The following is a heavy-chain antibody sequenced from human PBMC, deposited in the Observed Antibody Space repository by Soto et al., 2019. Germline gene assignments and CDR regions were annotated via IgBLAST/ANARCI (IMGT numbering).Heavy chain of an antibody. CDR1: GYSFTSYW. V-gene: IGHV5-51*01. D-gene: IGHD1-1*01. CDR2: IYPGDSDT. J-gene: IGHJ6*02. CDR3: ARFAGWQPRRKTHYYYYYGMDV. Sequence: GESLKISCKGSGYSFTSYWIGWVRQMPGKGLEWMGIIYPGDSDTRYSPSFQGQVTISADKSISTAYLQWSSLKASDTAMYYCARFAGWQPRRKTHYYYYYGMDVWGQGTTVTVSS.